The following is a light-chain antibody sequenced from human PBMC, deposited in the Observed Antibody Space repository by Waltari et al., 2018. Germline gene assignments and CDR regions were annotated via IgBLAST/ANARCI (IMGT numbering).Light chain of an antibody. CDR3: SSYRSGSILV. V-gene: IGLV2-14*01. CDR2: EVS. CDR1: SSDVGGYNY. Sequence: QSALTQPASVSGSPGQSITISCTGPSSDVGGYNYVSWYQQHPGKVPKFMIYEVSNRPSGVSHRFSGSKSGNTASLTISGLQAEDEADYYCSSYRSGSILVFGGGTKVTVL. J-gene: IGLJ2*01.